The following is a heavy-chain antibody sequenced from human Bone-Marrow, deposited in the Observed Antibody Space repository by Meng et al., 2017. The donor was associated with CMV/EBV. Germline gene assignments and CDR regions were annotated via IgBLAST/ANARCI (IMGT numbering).Heavy chain of an antibody. D-gene: IGHD2-2*01. CDR2: INPNSGGT. Sequence: ASVKVSCKVSGYTFTGYYMHWVRQAPGQGLEWMGWINPNSGGTNYAQKFQGRVTMTRDTSISTAYMGLSRLRSDDTAVYYCAREGEGGLPAANTFDIWGQGTMVTVSS. CDR1: GYTFTGYY. J-gene: IGHJ3*02. V-gene: IGHV1-2*02. CDR3: AREGEGGLPAANTFDI.